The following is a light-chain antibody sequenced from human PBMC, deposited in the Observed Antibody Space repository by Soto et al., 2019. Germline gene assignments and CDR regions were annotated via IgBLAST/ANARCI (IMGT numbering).Light chain of an antibody. J-gene: IGLJ2*01. CDR2: DVS. Sequence: QSALTQPASVSGSPGQSITISCTGTSSDVGGYNYVSWYQQHPGKATKLMIYDVSNRPSGVSNRFSGSKAGNTASLTISGLQAEYEADYYCGSYTSSSTVIFGGGTKLTVL. CDR1: SSDVGGYNY. CDR3: GSYTSSSTVI. V-gene: IGLV2-14*03.